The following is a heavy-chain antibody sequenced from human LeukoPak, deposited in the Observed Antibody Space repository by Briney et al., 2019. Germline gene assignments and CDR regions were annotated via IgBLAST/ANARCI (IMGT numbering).Heavy chain of an antibody. D-gene: IGHD2-2*01. CDR2: IYPGDSDT. J-gene: IGHJ4*02. V-gene: IGHV5-51*01. Sequence: GESLKISCKGSGYSFTSYWIGWVRQMPGKGLEWMWIIYPGDSDTRYSPSFQGQVTISADKSISTAYLQWSSLKASDTAMYYCARECSSTSCYPGFDYWGQGTLVTVSS. CDR1: GYSFTSYW. CDR3: ARECSSTSCYPGFDY.